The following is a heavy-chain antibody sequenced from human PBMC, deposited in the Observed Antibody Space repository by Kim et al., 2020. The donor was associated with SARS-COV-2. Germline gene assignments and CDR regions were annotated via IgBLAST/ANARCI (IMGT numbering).Heavy chain of an antibody. V-gene: IGHV3-48*03. D-gene: IGHD3-10*01. CDR3: AREGTYYYGSVYMDV. J-gene: IGHJ6*03. Sequence: DSVKGRFTISRDNAKNSLYLQMNSLRAEDTSVYYCAREGTYYYGSVYMDVWGKGTTVTVSS.